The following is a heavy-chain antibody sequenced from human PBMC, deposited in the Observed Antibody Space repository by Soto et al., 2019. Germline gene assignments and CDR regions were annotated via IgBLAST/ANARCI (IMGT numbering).Heavy chain of an antibody. J-gene: IGHJ4*02. Sequence: QVQLVQSGAEVKKPGASVKVSCKASGYTFSSYFISWVRQAPGQGLEWMGWISAYNGNTNYAQNLQGRVTMNTDKSTSTDYMELRGLRSDDTAVYYCARDLPPVDFWGQGTLVTVSS. CDR2: ISAYNGNT. CDR3: ARDLPPVDF. CDR1: GYTFSSYF. V-gene: IGHV1-18*01.